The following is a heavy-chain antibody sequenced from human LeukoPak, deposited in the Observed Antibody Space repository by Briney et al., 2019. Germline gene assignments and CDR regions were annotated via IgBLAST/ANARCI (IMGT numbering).Heavy chain of an antibody. V-gene: IGHV4-34*01. CDR2: INHSGST. CDR3: ARGGLYGDYVDY. D-gene: IGHD4-17*01. J-gene: IGHJ4*02. Sequence: SETLSLTCAVYGGSFSGYYWSWIRQPPGKGLEWIGEINHSGSTNYNPSLKSRVTISVDTSKNQFSLKLSSVTAADTAVYYCARGGLYGDYVDYWGQGTLVTVSS. CDR1: GGSFSGYY.